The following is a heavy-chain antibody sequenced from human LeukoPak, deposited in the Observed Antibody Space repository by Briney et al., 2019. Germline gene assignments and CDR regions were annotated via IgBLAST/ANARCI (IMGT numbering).Heavy chain of an antibody. CDR1: GFTFSSYS. J-gene: IGHJ4*02. CDR2: ISGSSGTR. Sequence: GGSLRLSCAASGFTFSSYSMNWVRQAPGKGLEWVSYISGSSGTRYYADSVKGRFTISRDNAKNSLYLQMNSLRAEDTAVYYCARAPYSSGWYRGDNDYWGQGTLVTVSS. D-gene: IGHD6-19*01. V-gene: IGHV3-48*01. CDR3: ARAPYSSGWYRGDNDY.